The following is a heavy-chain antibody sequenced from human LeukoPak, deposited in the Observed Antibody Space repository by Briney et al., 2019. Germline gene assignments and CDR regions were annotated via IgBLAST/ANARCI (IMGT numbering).Heavy chain of an antibody. J-gene: IGHJ4*02. CDR1: GYTFSGYS. Sequence: PGGSLRLSCAASGYTFSGYSMNWVRQAPGKGLQWVSSISGSSNMIYYADAVRGRFRISRDDARGSLYLQMNRLRAEDTAVYYCVRLRRNSETSGCHYYYDLWGQATLVTVSS. V-gene: IGHV3-21*01. CDR2: ISGSSNMI. D-gene: IGHD3-22*01. CDR3: VRLRRNSETSGCHYYYDL.